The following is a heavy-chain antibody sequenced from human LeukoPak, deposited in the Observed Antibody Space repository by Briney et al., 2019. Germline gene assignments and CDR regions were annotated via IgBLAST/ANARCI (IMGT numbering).Heavy chain of an antibody. CDR3: ARSAAGTYY. J-gene: IGHJ4*02. Sequence: PGGSLRLSCVASGFNFSSYSMNWVRQAPGKGLEWVSSISSSSSYKYYTDSVKGRFTISRDNAKNSLYLQMNSLRAEDTAVYYCARSAAGTYYWGQGTLVTVSS. CDR2: ISSSSSYK. D-gene: IGHD1-1*01. CDR1: GFNFSSYS. V-gene: IGHV3-21*01.